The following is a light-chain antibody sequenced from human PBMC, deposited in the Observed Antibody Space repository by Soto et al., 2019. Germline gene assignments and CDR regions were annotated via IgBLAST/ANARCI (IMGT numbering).Light chain of an antibody. Sequence: QSVLPQPRSASGNPGQSVTISYSGGSSNIGTNLVNWYQHLQGTAPRLLIYSYYPRHSGVPDRFSGSRSGTSASLAISGLQSEDEADYCCAAWEDSLHGWLVGGGTKDTVL. CDR1: SSNIGTNL. CDR2: SYY. V-gene: IGLV1-44*01. CDR3: AAWEDSLHGWL. J-gene: IGLJ3*02.